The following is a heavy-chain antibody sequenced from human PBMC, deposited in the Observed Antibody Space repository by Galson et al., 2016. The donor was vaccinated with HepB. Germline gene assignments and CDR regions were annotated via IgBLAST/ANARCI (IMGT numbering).Heavy chain of an antibody. Sequence: SVKVSCKASGYSFTNYNMNWVRQAPGQGFEWMGIINPKDGSPTYAHKFRGRVTMTRDTSTSTVYMELSSLRSEDTAVYYCARSKDGSHGDYDLLCDFWSQGTLVTVSS. CDR1: GYSFTNYN. CDR3: ARSKDGSHGDYDLLCDF. D-gene: IGHD4-17*01. CDR2: INPKDGSP. V-gene: IGHV1-46*01. J-gene: IGHJ4*02.